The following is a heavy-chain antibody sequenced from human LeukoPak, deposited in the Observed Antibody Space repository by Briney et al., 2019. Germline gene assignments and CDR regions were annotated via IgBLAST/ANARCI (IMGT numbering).Heavy chain of an antibody. CDR2: IYYSGST. J-gene: IGHJ4*02. V-gene: IGHV4-59*06. CDR3: ARSPGGVAPYYFDY. Sequence: PSETLSLTCTVSGGSISSYYWSWIRQHPGRGLEWIGYIYYSGSTYYNPSLKSRVTISVDTSKNQFSLKLSSVTAADTAVYYCARSPGGVAPYYFDYWGQGTLVTVSS. CDR1: GGSISSYY. D-gene: IGHD3-16*01.